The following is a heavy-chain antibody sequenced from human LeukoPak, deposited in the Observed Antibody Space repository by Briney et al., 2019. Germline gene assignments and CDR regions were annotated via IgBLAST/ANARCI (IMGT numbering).Heavy chain of an antibody. CDR1: GYTLTELS. Sequence: ASVKVSCKVSGYTLTELSMHWVRQAPGKGLEWMGGFDPEDGETIYAQKFLGRVTTTEDTSTDTAYMELSSLRSEDTAVYYCATDQIAVAGTVDYWGQGTLVTVSS. CDR2: FDPEDGET. D-gene: IGHD6-19*01. V-gene: IGHV1-24*01. J-gene: IGHJ4*02. CDR3: ATDQIAVAGTVDY.